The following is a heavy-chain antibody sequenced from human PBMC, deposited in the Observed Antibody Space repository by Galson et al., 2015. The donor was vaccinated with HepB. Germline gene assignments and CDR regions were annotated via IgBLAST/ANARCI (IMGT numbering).Heavy chain of an antibody. D-gene: IGHD2-2*01. CDR3: ARVRCSSPGCSGAWNYYFYYYMDV. V-gene: IGHV3-49*03. CDR1: GFNFSSYA. J-gene: IGHJ6*03. Sequence: SLRLSCAGSGFNFSSYAISWFRQAPGRGLEWVGFLRSKKGGETTKYAASVQGKFTISRDDSKNVAYLQMSSLKTDDTAVYFCARVRCSSPGCSGAWNYYFYYYMDVWGKGTTVTVSS. CDR2: LRSKKGGETT.